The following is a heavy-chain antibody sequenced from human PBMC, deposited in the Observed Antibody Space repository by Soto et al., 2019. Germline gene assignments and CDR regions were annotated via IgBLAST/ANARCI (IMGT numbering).Heavy chain of an antibody. J-gene: IGHJ4*02. CDR3: ARMKGGGSEYFFDY. V-gene: IGHV1-46*01. CDR2: INPSGGST. D-gene: IGHD2-15*01. CDR1: GYTFTRYT. Sequence: ASVKVSCKASGYTFTRYTVHWVRQAPGQGLEWMAMINPSGGSTYYVKTFEGRVTLTRDTSTSTVFMELSSLRSEDTAVYYCARMKGGGSEYFFDYWGQGTLVTVSS.